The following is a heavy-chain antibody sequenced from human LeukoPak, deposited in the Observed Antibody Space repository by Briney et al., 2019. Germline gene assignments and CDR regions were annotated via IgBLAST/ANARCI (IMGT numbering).Heavy chain of an antibody. Sequence: SETLSLTCTDSGGSISSYYWSWIRQPPGKGLEWIGYIYYSGSTNYNPSLKSRVTISVDTSKNQFSLKLSSVTAADTAVYYCARVQMVRGVYYYYYGMDVWGQGTTVTVSS. V-gene: IGHV4-59*01. D-gene: IGHD3-10*01. J-gene: IGHJ6*02. CDR2: IYYSGST. CDR1: GGSISSYY. CDR3: ARVQMVRGVYYYYYGMDV.